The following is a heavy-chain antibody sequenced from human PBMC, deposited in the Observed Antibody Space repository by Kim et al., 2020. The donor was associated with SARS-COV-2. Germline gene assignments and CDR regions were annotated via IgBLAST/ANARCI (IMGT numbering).Heavy chain of an antibody. Sequence: GGSLRLSCAASGFTFSNAWMSWVRQAPGKGLEWVGRIKSKTDGGTTDYAAPVKGRFTISRDDSKNTLYLQMNSQKTEDTAVYYCTTGDGRAVAVHVYFDCWGQGDLVTVSS. V-gene: IGHV3-15*01. CDR2: IKSKTDGGTT. D-gene: IGHD6-19*01. J-gene: IGHJ4*02. CDR3: TTGDGRAVAVHVYFDC. CDR1: GFTFSNAW.